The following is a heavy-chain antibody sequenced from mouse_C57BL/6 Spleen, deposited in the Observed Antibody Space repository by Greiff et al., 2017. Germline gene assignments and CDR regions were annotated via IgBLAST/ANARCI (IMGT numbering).Heavy chain of an antibody. J-gene: IGHJ2*01. D-gene: IGHD2-1*01. CDR1: GYTFTSYG. CDR2: IYPRSGNT. CDR3: ARAGSYYGNYYYFDY. V-gene: IGHV1-81*01. Sequence: QVQLKESGAELARPGASVKLSCKASGYTFTSYGISWVKQRTGQGLEWIGDIYPRSGNTYYNEKFKGKATLTADKSSSTAYMELRSLTAEDSAVYCCARAGSYYGNYYYFDYWGQGTTLTVSS.